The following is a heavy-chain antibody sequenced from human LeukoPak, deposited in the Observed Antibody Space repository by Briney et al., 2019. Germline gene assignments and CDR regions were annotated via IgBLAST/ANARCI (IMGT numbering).Heavy chain of an antibody. D-gene: IGHD7-27*01. Sequence: SETLSLTCTVSGGSISSSSYYWGWIRQPPGKGLEWIGSIYYSGSTYYNPSLKSRVTISVDTSKNQFSLKLSSVTAADTAVYYCARQTGAYYYYMDVWGKGTTVTVSS. J-gene: IGHJ6*03. CDR3: ARQTGAYYYYMDV. V-gene: IGHV4-39*01. CDR2: IYYSGST. CDR1: GGSISSSSYY.